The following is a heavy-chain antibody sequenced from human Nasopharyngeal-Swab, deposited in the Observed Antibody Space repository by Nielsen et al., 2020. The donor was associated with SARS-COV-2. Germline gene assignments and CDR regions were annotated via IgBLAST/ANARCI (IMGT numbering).Heavy chain of an antibody. CDR1: GGSISSGDYY. V-gene: IGHV4-61*08. CDR2: IYYSGST. J-gene: IGHJ4*02. D-gene: IGHD3-10*01. Sequence: GSLRLSCTVSGGSISSGDYYWSWIRQPPGKGLEWIGYIYYSGSTNYNPSLKSRVTISVDTSKNQFSLKLSSVTAADTAVYYCAREYYYGSGSYYTDWGQGTLVTVSS. CDR3: AREYYYGSGSYYTD.